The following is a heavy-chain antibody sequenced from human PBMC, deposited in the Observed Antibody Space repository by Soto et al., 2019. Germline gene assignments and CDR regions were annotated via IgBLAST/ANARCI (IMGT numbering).Heavy chain of an antibody. J-gene: IGHJ4*02. CDR1: GLTFTNAW. Sequence: EVQLVESGGGLVKPGGSLRLSCAASGLTFTNAWMNWVRQVPGKGLEWVGRIKSKNNGGTIEYVGSVKDRFTISRDDSKDTLYPQMNSLKTEDTAVYYCNTDRHDRSRGWYLEYWGQGTLVTVSS. V-gene: IGHV3-15*07. D-gene: IGHD6-19*01. CDR2: IKSKNNGGTI. CDR3: NTDRHDRSRGWYLEY.